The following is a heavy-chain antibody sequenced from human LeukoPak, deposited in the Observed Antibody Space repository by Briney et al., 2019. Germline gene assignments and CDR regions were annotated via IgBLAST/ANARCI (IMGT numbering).Heavy chain of an antibody. Sequence: ASVKVSCKASGYTFTGYYMHWVRQAPGQGLEWMGMINPNSGGTNYAQKLQGRVTMTRDTSISTAYMELSRLRSGDTAVYYCARGGDIVVLPAALSWFDPWGQGTLVTLSS. CDR2: INPNSGGT. D-gene: IGHD2-2*01. J-gene: IGHJ5*02. CDR3: ARGGDIVVLPAALSWFDP. V-gene: IGHV1-2*02. CDR1: GYTFTGYY.